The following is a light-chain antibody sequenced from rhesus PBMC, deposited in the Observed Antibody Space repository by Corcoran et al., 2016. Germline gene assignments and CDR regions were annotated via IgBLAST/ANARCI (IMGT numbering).Light chain of an antibody. V-gene: IGKV1-46*01. CDR2: SAS. CDR3: QQYYSDPFT. Sequence: DIQMTQSPSSLSASVGDTVTITCRASQSFSSSLAWYQQKPGKAPKLLMYSASSLQSGVPSRLSGSKAGTDFTLTISSLQPEDIASYYCQQYYSDPFTFGPGTKLDIK. CDR1: QSFSSS. J-gene: IGKJ3*01.